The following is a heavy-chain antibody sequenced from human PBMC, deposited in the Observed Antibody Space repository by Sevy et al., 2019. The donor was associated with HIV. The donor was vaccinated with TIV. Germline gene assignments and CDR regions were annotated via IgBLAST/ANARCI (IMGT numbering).Heavy chain of an antibody. CDR1: GFTFSSYA. V-gene: IGHV3-23*01. CDR3: AKEPQYIYYDFWSGPDDAFDI. CDR2: ISGSGGST. J-gene: IGHJ3*02. D-gene: IGHD3-3*01. Sequence: GGSLRLSCAASGFTFSSYAMSWVRQAPGKGLEWVSAISGSGGSTYNADSVKGRFTISRDNSKNTLYLQMNSLRAEDTAVYYCAKEPQYIYYDFWSGPDDAFDIWGQGTMVTVSS.